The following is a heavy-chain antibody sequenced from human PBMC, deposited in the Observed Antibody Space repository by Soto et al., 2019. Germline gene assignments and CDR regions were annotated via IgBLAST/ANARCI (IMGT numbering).Heavy chain of an antibody. CDR3: ARDLYYSSGRYFDHDAFDI. Sequence: VSVKVSCKASGYNFTSYGISWVRQASGQGLEWMGWISPHNDRTKYARRFQDRVTMTTETPSSTVYMELGSLRSDDTAVYYCARDLYYSSGRYFDHDAFDIWGQGTVVTVSS. J-gene: IGHJ3*02. D-gene: IGHD6-19*01. CDR1: GYNFTSYG. V-gene: IGHV1-18*01. CDR2: ISPHNDRT.